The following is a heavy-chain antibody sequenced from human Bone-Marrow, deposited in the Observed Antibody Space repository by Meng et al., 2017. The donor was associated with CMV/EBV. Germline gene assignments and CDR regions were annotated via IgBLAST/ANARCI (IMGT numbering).Heavy chain of an antibody. CDR2: IIPIFGTA. CDR1: GGTFSSYA. Sequence: SVKVSCKASGGTFSSYAISWVRQAPGQGLEWMGGIIPIFGTANYAQKFQGRVTITTDESTSTAYMELSSLRSADTAVYYCARDGGGSGWYYYGMDVWGQGTTVTVSS. V-gene: IGHV1-69*05. J-gene: IGHJ6*02. D-gene: IGHD6-19*01. CDR3: ARDGGGSGWYYYGMDV.